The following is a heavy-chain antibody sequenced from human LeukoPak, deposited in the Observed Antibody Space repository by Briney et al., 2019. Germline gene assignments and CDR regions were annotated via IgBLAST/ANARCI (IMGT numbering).Heavy chain of an antibody. CDR3: TRYDSSRFDP. J-gene: IGHJ5*02. CDR2: IAFDGSRK. Sequence: GRSLRLSCAASGFTFSGYGMHWVRQAPGKGLEWVTGIAFDGSRKHYADSVKGRFAISRDNSRNTMDLQMNSLRVEDTAVYHCTRYDSSRFDPWGQGTLVIVSS. CDR1: GFTFSGYG. V-gene: IGHV3-30*03. D-gene: IGHD3-3*01.